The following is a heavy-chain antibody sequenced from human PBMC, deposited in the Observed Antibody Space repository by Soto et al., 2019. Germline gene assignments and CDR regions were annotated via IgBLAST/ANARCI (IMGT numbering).Heavy chain of an antibody. V-gene: IGHV1-3*05. CDR3: ARAGAVAADFDY. CDR1: GYTFTGYA. Sequence: QVQLVQSGAEEKKPGASVKVSCKASGYTFTGYAMHWVRQAPGQRLEWMGWINAGNGNTKYSQKFQGRVTITRDTSASTDYMELSSLRSEDTAVYYCARAGAVAADFDYWGQGTLVTVSS. D-gene: IGHD6-19*01. J-gene: IGHJ4*02. CDR2: INAGNGNT.